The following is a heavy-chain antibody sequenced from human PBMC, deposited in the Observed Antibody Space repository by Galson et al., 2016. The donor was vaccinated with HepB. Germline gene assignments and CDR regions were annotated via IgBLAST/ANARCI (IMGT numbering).Heavy chain of an antibody. CDR1: GFTFRRNA. Sequence: SLRLSCAASGFTFRRNAMTWVRQVPGKGLEWVSTISESGGGRFYADSVKGRFTISRDNSENTLYLQMNSLRVDDTALYYCVKGAGYYDYWGRATLVTVSS. V-gene: IGHV3-23*01. CDR3: VKGAGYYDY. CDR2: ISESGGGR. J-gene: IGHJ4*02. D-gene: IGHD6-19*01.